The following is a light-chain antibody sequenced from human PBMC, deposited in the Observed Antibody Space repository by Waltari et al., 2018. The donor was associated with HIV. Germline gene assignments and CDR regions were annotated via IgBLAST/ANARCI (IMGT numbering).Light chain of an antibody. CDR3: QAFGGT. Sequence: VRSHLAWYQQRPGQSPRLLIYGASTRATGVPARFTGSGSGTDFTLTITSLQSEDFAVYYCQAFGGTFGPGTRV. J-gene: IGKJ3*01. V-gene: IGKV3-15*01. CDR2: GAS. CDR1: VRSH.